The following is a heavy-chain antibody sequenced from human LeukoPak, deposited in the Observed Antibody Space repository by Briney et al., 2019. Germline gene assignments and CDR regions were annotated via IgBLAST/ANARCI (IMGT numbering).Heavy chain of an antibody. Sequence: ASVKVSCKASGYIFTGYYMHWVRQAPGQGLEWMGWINPNSGDTNYQGRVTMTRDTSISTAYMELSRLRSEDTAVYYCASNYYDSSGYFDYWGQGTLVTVSS. J-gene: IGHJ4*02. CDR2: INPNSGDT. CDR1: GYIFTGYY. CDR3: ASNYYDSSGYFDY. D-gene: IGHD3-22*01. V-gene: IGHV1-2*02.